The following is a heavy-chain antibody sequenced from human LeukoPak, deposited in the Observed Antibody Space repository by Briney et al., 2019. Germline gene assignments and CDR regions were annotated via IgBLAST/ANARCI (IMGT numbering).Heavy chain of an antibody. Sequence: PGGSLRLSCAASGFTFSSYAMSWLRQAPGKGLEWVSAISGSGGSTYYADSVKGRFTISRDNSKNTLYLQMNSLRAEDTAVYYCAKTYLVVPAAIHFDYWGQGTLVTVSS. CDR1: GFTFSSYA. CDR3: AKTYLVVPAAIHFDY. CDR2: ISGSGGST. V-gene: IGHV3-23*01. J-gene: IGHJ4*02. D-gene: IGHD2-2*02.